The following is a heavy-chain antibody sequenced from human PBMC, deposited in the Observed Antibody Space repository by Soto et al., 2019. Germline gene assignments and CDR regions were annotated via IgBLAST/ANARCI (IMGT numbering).Heavy chain of an antibody. CDR1: GFTFSSYN. Sequence: GGSLRLSCAASGFTFSSYNMNWVRQAPGKGLEWVSSITSRSSDIYYADSVKGRFTISRDNAKNSVYLQMNSLRAEDTAVYYCASEDVVVPAAIRRGYYYGMGVWGQGTTVTVSS. V-gene: IGHV3-21*01. CDR3: ASEDVVVPAAIRRGYYYGMGV. D-gene: IGHD2-2*01. J-gene: IGHJ6*02. CDR2: ITSRSSDI.